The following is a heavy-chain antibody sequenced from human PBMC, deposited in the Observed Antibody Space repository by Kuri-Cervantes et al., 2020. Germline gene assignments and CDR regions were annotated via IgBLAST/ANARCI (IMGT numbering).Heavy chain of an antibody. Sequence: GSLRLSCTVSGGSISRYYWSWIRQPPGKGLEWIGYIYYSGSTDYNPSLKSRVTISVDTSKNQFSLKLSSVTAADTAVYYCARVESYTVAIDYWGQGTLVTVSS. J-gene: IGHJ4*02. CDR2: IYYSGST. D-gene: IGHD6-19*01. V-gene: IGHV4-59*01. CDR3: ARVESYTVAIDY. CDR1: GGSISRYY.